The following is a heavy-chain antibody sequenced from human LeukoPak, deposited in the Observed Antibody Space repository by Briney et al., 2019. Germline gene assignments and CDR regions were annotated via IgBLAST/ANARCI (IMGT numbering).Heavy chain of an antibody. CDR3: ARITFGGVISI. V-gene: IGHV4-34*01. D-gene: IGHD3-16*02. CDR2: INHSGST. CDR1: GGSFSGYY. J-gene: IGHJ3*02. Sequence: SETLSLTCAVYGGSFSGYYWSWIRQSPGKGLEWIGEINHSGSTNYNPSLKSRVTISVDTSKNQFSLKLSSVTAADTAVYYCARITFGGVISIWGQGTMVTVSS.